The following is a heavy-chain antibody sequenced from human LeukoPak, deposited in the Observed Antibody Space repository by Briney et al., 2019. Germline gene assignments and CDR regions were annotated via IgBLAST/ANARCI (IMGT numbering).Heavy chain of an antibody. D-gene: IGHD3-16*01. CDR3: ARTFWGRYIDY. J-gene: IGHJ4*02. CDR1: GGSISSGSYY. V-gene: IGHV4-61*02. CDR2: IYTSGST. Sequence: PSETLSLTCTVSGGSISSGSYYWSWIRQPAGKGLEWIGRIYTSGSTNYNPSLKSRVSISTDTSKNQFSLNLSSVTAADTALYYCARTFWGRYIDYWGQGTLVTVSS.